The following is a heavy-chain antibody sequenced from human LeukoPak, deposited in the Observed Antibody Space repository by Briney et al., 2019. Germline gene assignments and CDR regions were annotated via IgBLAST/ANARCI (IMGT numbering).Heavy chain of an antibody. V-gene: IGHV3-30*18. CDR3: AKDQGFNDYGDVLWGYYFDY. J-gene: IGHJ4*02. CDR1: GFTFSSYG. CDR2: ISYDGSNK. D-gene: IGHD4-17*01. Sequence: GGSLRLSCAASGFTFSSYGMHWVRQAPGKGLEWVAVISYDGSNKYYADSVKGRFTISRDNSKNTLYLQMNSLRAEDTAVYYCAKDQGFNDYGDVLWGYYFDYWGQGTLVTVSS.